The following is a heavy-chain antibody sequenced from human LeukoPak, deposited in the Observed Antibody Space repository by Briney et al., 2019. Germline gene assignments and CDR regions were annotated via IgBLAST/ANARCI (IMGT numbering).Heavy chain of an antibody. CDR3: ARDRTGGWFGP. CDR2: ITRSGSTV. D-gene: IGHD2-8*02. CDR1: GFTFRNYD. V-gene: IGHV3-48*03. Sequence: GGSLRLSCAASGFTFRNYDMNWVRQAPGKGLEWVSYITRSGSTVYYADSVKGRFTISRDSSKNTLYPQMNSLRAEDTAVYYCARDRTGGWFGPWGQGTLVTVSS. J-gene: IGHJ5*02.